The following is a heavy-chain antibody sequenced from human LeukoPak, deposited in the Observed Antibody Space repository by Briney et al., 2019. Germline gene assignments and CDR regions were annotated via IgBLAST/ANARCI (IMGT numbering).Heavy chain of an antibody. J-gene: IGHJ4*02. CDR2: INSDGGST. Sequence: GGCLRLSCVVSGFTFSDYWIEWVRQAQRRGLVWVSLINSDGGSTTYADSVKGRFTISRDNAKNTLYLQMNSLRAEDTAVYYCAIGSYALGWGQGTLVTVSS. CDR3: AIGSYALG. CDR1: GFTFSDYW. D-gene: IGHD3-16*01. V-gene: IGHV3-74*01.